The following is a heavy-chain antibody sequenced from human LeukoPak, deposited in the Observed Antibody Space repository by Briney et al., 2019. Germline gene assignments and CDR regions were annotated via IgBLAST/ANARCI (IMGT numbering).Heavy chain of an antibody. D-gene: IGHD3-10*01. CDR3: AKDAGRSGSYYNPSIPDY. CDR2: IWYDGSNK. J-gene: IGHJ4*02. CDR1: GFTLSSYG. V-gene: IGHV3-33*06. Sequence: GGSLRLSCAASGFTLSSYGMHWVRQAPGKGLEWVAVIWYDGSNKYYADSVKGRFTISRDNSKNTLYLQMNSLRAEDTAVYYCAKDAGRSGSYYNPSIPDYWGQGTLVTVSS.